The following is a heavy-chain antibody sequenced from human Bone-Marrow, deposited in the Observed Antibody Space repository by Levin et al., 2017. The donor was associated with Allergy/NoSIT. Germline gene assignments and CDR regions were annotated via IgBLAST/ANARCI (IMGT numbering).Heavy chain of an antibody. D-gene: IGHD2-15*01. CDR1: GFSVSEYG. J-gene: IGHJ4*02. Sequence: RSGGSLRLSCAASGFSVSEYGMSWVRQAPGKGLEWVSGISGNSGRAFYTDSVKGRFTISRDKSKNTLYLEMKSLRVEDTALYSCAKDQDEGWLPYFGSWGQGTLVTVSS. CDR2: ISGNSGRA. CDR3: AKDQDEGWLPYFGS. V-gene: IGHV3-23*01.